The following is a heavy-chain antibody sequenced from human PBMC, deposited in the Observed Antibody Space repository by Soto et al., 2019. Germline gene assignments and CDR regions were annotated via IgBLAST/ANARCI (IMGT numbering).Heavy chain of an antibody. Sequence: EVQLLESGGGLVQPGGSLRLSCAASGLTFSSYAMSWVRQAPGKGLEWVSTTSGSGGSTYYADSVKGRFTISRDNSKNTFYLQMNSLRAEDMAVYYCAKDGGYGSGSYYSDDWGQGTLVTVSS. J-gene: IGHJ4*02. CDR1: GLTFSSYA. CDR2: TSGSGGST. D-gene: IGHD3-10*01. V-gene: IGHV3-23*01. CDR3: AKDGGYGSGSYYSDD.